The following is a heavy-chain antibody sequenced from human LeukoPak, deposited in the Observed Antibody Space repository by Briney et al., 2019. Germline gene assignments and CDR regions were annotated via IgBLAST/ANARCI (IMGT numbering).Heavy chain of an antibody. J-gene: IGHJ4*02. V-gene: IGHV1-2*02. D-gene: IGHD3-9*01. Sequence: GASVKVSCKASGYTFTGYYMHWVRQAPGQGLEWMGWINPNSGGTNYAQKFQGRVTMTRDTSISTAYMELSRRRSDDTAVYYCARVPNYDILTGYYPFDYWGQGTLVTVSS. CDR3: ARVPNYDILTGYYPFDY. CDR1: GYTFTGYY. CDR2: INPNSGGT.